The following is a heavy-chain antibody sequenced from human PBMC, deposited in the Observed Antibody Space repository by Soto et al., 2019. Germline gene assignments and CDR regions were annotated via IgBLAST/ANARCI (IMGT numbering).Heavy chain of an antibody. J-gene: IGHJ3*02. CDR3: ARITMVRGVIITHPNDAFDI. CDR1: GGSISSYY. CDR2: IYYSGST. V-gene: IGHV4-59*01. D-gene: IGHD3-10*01. Sequence: SETLSLTCTVSGGSISSYYWSWIRQPPGKGLEWIGYIYYSGSTNYSPSLKSRVTISVDTSKNQFSLKLSSVTAADTAVYYCARITMVRGVIITHPNDAFDIWGQGAMVTVSS.